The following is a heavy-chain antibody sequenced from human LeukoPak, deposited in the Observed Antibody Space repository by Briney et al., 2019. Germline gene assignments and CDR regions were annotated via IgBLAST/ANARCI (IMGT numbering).Heavy chain of an antibody. CDR3: ARTYYYGSGSQSKFDP. Sequence: SETLSLTCTVSGGSISSSSYYWGWIRQPPGKGLEWIGSIYYSGSTYYNPSLKSRVTISVDRSKNQFSLKLSSVTAADTAVYYCARTYYYGSGSQSKFDPWGQGTLVTVSS. D-gene: IGHD3-10*01. J-gene: IGHJ5*02. V-gene: IGHV4-39*07. CDR2: IYYSGST. CDR1: GGSISSSSYY.